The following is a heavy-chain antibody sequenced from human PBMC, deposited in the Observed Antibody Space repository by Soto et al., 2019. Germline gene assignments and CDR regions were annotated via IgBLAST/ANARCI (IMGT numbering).Heavy chain of an antibody. CDR1: GGSVSSGSYY. J-gene: IGHJ6*02. CDR3: AREGSGYEAPDYYYGMDV. CDR2: IYYSGST. Sequence: SETLSLTCTVSGGSVSSGSYYWSWIRQPPGKGLEWIGYIYYSGSTKYNPSLKSRVTISVDTSKNQFSLKLSSVTAADTAVYYCAREGSGYEAPDYYYGMDVWGQGTTVTV. D-gene: IGHD5-12*01. V-gene: IGHV4-61*01.